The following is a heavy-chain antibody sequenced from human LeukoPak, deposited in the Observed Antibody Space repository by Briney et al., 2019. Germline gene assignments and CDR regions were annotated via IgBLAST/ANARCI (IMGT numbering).Heavy chain of an antibody. Sequence: GGSLRLSCAASGFTFSSHSMNWVRQAPGKGLEWVSSISSSSYIYYADSVKGRFTISRDNAKNSLYLQMNSLRAEDTAVYYCARGGLGNFDYWGQGTLVTVSS. CDR3: ARGGLGNFDY. J-gene: IGHJ4*02. V-gene: IGHV3-21*01. D-gene: IGHD7-27*01. CDR1: GFTFSSHS. CDR2: ISSSSYI.